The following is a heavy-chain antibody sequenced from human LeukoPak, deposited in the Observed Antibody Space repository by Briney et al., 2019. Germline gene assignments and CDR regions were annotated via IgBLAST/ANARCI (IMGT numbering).Heavy chain of an antibody. J-gene: IGHJ4*02. CDR2: ISGSGIST. CDR3: AKEAFGYHYYFDH. CDR1: GFIFSSHA. D-gene: IGHD2-15*01. Sequence: GGSLRLSCAASGFIFSSHAMSWVRQAPDKGLEWVSAISGSGISTYYADSVKGRFTISRDNSKNTLYLQMNSLRAEDTAVYYCAKEAFGYHYYFDHWGQGALVTVSS. V-gene: IGHV3-23*01.